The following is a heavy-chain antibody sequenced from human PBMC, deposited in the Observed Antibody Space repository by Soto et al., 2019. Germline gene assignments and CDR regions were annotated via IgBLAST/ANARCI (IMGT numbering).Heavy chain of an antibody. D-gene: IGHD2-21*02. Sequence: SETLSLTCSVSGFAISRGYYWSWVRQPPGKGLEWIGSIYPSVSSYHNPSLATRLGLSIDASKNQFTLNLTSVTAADTAPYFCAREKVGTTFFDTWGQGSQVTVSS. CDR2: IYPSVSS. CDR3: AREKVGTTFFDT. CDR1: GFAISRGYY. J-gene: IGHJ4*02. V-gene: IGHV4-38-2*02.